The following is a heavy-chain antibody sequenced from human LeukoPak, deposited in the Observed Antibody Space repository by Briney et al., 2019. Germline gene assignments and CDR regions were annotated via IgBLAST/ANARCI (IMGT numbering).Heavy chain of an antibody. CDR2: ISHSGTT. D-gene: IGHD2-2*01. V-gene: IGHV4-38-2*02. J-gene: IGHJ3*02. CDR3: ARETRAVKYCSSTSCGRDAFDI. CDR1: DYSISSGYY. Sequence: PSETLSLTCVASDYSISSGYYWGWIRQPPGKGLEWIGSISHSGTTYYNPSFKSRITISLDTSKNQFSLKLSSVTAADTAVYYCARETRAVKYCSSTSCGRDAFDIWGQGTMVTVSS.